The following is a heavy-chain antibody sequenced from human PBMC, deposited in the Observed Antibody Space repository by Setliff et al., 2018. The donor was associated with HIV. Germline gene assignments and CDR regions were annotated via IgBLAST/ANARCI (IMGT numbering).Heavy chain of an antibody. V-gene: IGHV3-74*01. D-gene: IGHD6-19*01. J-gene: IGHJ3*02. CDR2: ANSDGHTT. CDR3: AKDRPASGWFDWGNALDI. Sequence: GGSLRLSCAASGFTFSTYWIHWFRQAPGKGLVWVSRANSDGHTTWYADSVKGRFTISRDNAKNTLYLQMNSLRAEDTAVYYCAKDRPASGWFDWGNALDIWGHGTMVTVSS. CDR1: GFTFSTYW.